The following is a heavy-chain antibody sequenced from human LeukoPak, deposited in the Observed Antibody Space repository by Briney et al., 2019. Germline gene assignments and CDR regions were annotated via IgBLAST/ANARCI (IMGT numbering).Heavy chain of an antibody. CDR3: ARTPALSRDGYNYVFDI. D-gene: IGHD5-24*01. CDR2: IYSDSST. J-gene: IGHJ3*02. Sequence: HPGGSLRLSCAASGFTVSSNYMSWVRQAPGKGLEWVSVIYSDSSTYYADSVKGRFTISRDNSKNTLYLQMNSLRDEDTAVYYCARTPALSRDGYNYVFDIWGQGTMVTVSS. V-gene: IGHV3-53*01. CDR1: GFTVSSNY.